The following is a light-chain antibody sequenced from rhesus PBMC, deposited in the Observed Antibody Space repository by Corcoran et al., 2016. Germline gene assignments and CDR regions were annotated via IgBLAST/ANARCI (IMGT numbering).Light chain of an antibody. V-gene: IGKV1-43*02. Sequence: DIQMTQSPSSLSASVGDRVTITCRASQGINTNLNWYQQKPGKAPKRLIYAASSVESGVPSRFSGSGSGTEFTRTISSLQPGDFVSYCCLQYHREPLTFSGGTKVEIK. CDR2: AAS. CDR1: QGINTN. CDR3: LQYHREPLT. J-gene: IGKJ4*01.